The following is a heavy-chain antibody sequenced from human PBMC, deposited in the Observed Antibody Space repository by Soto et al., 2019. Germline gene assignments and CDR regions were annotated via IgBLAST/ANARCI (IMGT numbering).Heavy chain of an antibody. CDR1: GFTFSTYW. J-gene: IGHJ3*02. D-gene: IGHD2-15*01. CDR3: ATVPTQAFDI. CDR2: IISDESTT. V-gene: IGHV3-74*01. Sequence: GGSLRLSCAASGFTFSTYWMHWVRQAPGKGLVWVSRIISDESTTIYADFVKGRFTISRDNAKNTLYLQMNSLSVEDTAMYYCATVPTQAFDISGAGT.